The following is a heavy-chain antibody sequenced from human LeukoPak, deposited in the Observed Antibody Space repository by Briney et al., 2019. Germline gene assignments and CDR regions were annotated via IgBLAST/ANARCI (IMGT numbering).Heavy chain of an antibody. CDR1: AFRFNIYG. Sequence: GGSLRLSCAASAFRFNIYGMHWVRQAPGKGLEWVAVIWYDGSDKYYADSVKGRFTISRDNSKNTLYLETNSLRAEDTAVYYCARDQGPVGSYFDYWGQGTLVTVSS. CDR3: ARDQGPVGSYFDY. J-gene: IGHJ4*02. D-gene: IGHD3-10*01. CDR2: IWYDGSDK. V-gene: IGHV3-33*01.